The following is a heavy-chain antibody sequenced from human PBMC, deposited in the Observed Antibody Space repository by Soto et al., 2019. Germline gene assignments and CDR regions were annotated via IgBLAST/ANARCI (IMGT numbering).Heavy chain of an antibody. Sequence: GASVKVSCKASGGTFSSLAFSWVRQAPGQGLEWMGGIIPFFGSTDYAQKFQGRATITADESTSTTYIELSSLRPEDTAVYYCASDPWSRYGYSPSFDYWGQGTPVTVSS. D-gene: IGHD4-4*01. CDR2: IIPFFGST. V-gene: IGHV1-69*13. J-gene: IGHJ4*02. CDR3: ASDPWSRYGYSPSFDY. CDR1: GGTFSSLA.